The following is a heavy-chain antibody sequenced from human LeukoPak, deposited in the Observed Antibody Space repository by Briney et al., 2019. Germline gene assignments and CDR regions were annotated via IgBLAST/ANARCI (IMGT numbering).Heavy chain of an antibody. CDR2: IYYSGST. CDR3: ARAYYYGSGSSLNYYYYYMDV. V-gene: IGHV4-59*01. D-gene: IGHD3-10*01. CDR1: GGSISSYY. J-gene: IGHJ6*03. Sequence: SETLSLTCTVSGGSISSYYRSWIRQPPGKGLEWIGYIYYSGSTNYNPSLKSRVTISVDTSKNQFSLKLSSVTAADTAVYYCARAYYYGSGSSLNYYYYYMDVWGKGTTVTVSS.